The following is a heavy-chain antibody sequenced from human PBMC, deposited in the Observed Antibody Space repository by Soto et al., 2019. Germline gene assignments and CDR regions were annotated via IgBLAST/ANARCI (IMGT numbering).Heavy chain of an antibody. Sequence: EVQLLESGGGLVQPGGSLRLSCAASGFTFATYAMTWVRQAPGKGLEWLSFISDSSDRAYYADSVKGRFTISRDNSKNTLYLQMNSLRADDTAIYYWVKGGWVDDWGQGTVVTVAS. CDR1: GFTFATYA. CDR2: ISDSSDRA. V-gene: IGHV3-23*01. J-gene: IGHJ4*02. D-gene: IGHD1-26*01. CDR3: VKGGWVDD.